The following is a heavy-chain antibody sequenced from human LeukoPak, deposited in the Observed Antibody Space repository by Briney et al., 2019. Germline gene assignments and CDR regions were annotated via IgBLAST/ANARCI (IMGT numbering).Heavy chain of an antibody. V-gene: IGHV3-30*18. D-gene: IGHD3-22*01. J-gene: IGHJ3*02. CDR2: ISYDGSNK. CDR3: AKDYYDSSGPMGAFDI. Sequence: PGGSLRLSCAASGFTFSSYGMHWVRQAPGKGLEWVAVISYDGSNKYYADSVKGRFTISRDNSKNTLYLQMNSLRAEDTAVYYCAKDYYDSSGPMGAFDIWGQGTMVTVSS. CDR1: GFTFSSYG.